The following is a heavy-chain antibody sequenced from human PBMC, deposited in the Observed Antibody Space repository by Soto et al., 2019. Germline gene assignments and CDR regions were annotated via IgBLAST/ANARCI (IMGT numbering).Heavy chain of an antibody. CDR3: SRFLLPYCSGGSCSGVGSFDI. CDR1: GYTFTSYG. D-gene: IGHD2-15*01. J-gene: IGHJ3*02. V-gene: IGHV1-18*01. CDR2: ISAYNGNT. Sequence: ASVKVSCKASGYTFTSYGISWVRQAPGQGLEWMGWISAYNGNTNYAQKHQGRVTMTTDTSTSTAYMELRSLRSDDTAVYYCSRFLLPYCSGGSCSGVGSFDIWGQGTMVTVSS.